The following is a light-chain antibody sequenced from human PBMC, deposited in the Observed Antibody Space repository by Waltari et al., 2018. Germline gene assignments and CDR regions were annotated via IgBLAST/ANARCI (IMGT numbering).Light chain of an antibody. V-gene: IGKV3-20*01. CDR2: AAS. CDR3: QHYVRLPVT. CDR1: QSIGTF. Sequence: IMLTQSPDPLSLSPGERATLSCRASQSIGTFLVWYQQKPGQAPRLLIYAASTRATGIPDRFSCSGSGTDFSLIISRLEPEDFAVYYCQHYVRLPVTFGQGTKVEIK. J-gene: IGKJ1*01.